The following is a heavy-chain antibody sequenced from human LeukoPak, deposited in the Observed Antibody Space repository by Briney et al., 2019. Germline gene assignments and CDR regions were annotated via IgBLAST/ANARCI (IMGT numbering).Heavy chain of an antibody. CDR2: IYHSGST. V-gene: IGHV4-59*01. CDR1: GGSISSYY. CDR3: ARVRSGSYTYYYYYYYMDV. D-gene: IGHD1-26*01. J-gene: IGHJ6*03. Sequence: SETLSLTCTVSGGSISSYYWSWIRQPPGKGLEWIGYIYHSGSTKYNPSLKSRVTISVDTSKNQFSLKLSSVTAADTAVYYCARVRSGSYTYYYYYYYMDVWGKGTTVTISS.